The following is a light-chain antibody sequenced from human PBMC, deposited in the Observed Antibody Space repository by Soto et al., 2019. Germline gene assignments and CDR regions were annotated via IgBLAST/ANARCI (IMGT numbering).Light chain of an antibody. Sequence: EIVLTQSPVTLSLSPGEGATLSCRASQSVSTNFFAWYQQKPGQAPRLLIYGASTRATGIPDRFSGSGSGTDLTLPISRLEPKVFALFYCKHKGRTSGTFAKGTK. V-gene: IGKV3-20*01. CDR3: KHKGRTSGT. J-gene: IGKJ1*01. CDR1: QSVSTNF. CDR2: GAS.